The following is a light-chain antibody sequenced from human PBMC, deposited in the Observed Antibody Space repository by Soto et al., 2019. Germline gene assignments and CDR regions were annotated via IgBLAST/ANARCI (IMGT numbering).Light chain of an antibody. CDR1: QLISSW. V-gene: IGKV1D-16*01. CDR2: AAS. CDR3: QQYYSYPLIT. J-gene: IGKJ4*01. Sequence: DIQMTQSPSSLAASVGDRVTITCRASQLISSWLVWYQQKPGHAPKLLIYAASNLQSGVPSRFSGSASGTEFTLTISCLQSEDFATYYCQQYYSYPLITFGGGTKVEIK.